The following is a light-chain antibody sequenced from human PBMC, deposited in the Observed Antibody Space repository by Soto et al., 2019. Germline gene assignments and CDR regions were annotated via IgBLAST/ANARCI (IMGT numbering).Light chain of an antibody. Sequence: EIVLKQSPVPKSLSPGDRATLSCRASQSVRSSYLAWYQQKPGQAPRLLIYGASTRATGIPDRFSGGGSGTDFTLTISRLEPEDFAVYYCQQYGSPPITFGQGTRLEIK. J-gene: IGKJ5*01. CDR3: QQYGSPPIT. CDR1: QSVRSSY. CDR2: GAS. V-gene: IGKV3-20*01.